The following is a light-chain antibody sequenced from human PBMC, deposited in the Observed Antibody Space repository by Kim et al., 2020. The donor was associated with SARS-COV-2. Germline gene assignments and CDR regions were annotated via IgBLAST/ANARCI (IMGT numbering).Light chain of an antibody. CDR2: WAS. Sequence: ATINCKSSQTVLYNSNNKNCLAWYQQKPGQPPKLLIYWASIRESGVPDRFSGGGSGTDFTLTISSLQAEDVAVYYCQQYYRTPLTFGQGTRLEIK. J-gene: IGKJ5*01. CDR1: QTVLYNSNNKNC. CDR3: QQYYRTPLT. V-gene: IGKV4-1*01.